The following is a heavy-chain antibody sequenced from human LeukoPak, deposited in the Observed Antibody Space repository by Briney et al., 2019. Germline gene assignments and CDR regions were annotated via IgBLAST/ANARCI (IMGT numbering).Heavy chain of an antibody. CDR3: AKVAYYEILKSWFDY. J-gene: IGHJ4*02. CDR1: GFIFSSSG. Sequence: GGSLRLSCAASGFIFSSSGMSWVRQAPGKGLEWVSTISDNGGSTYYPDSVKGRFTISRDNSKNTLYLQMNSLRAEDTAVYYCAKVAYYEILKSWFDYWGQGTLVTVSS. V-gene: IGHV3-23*01. CDR2: ISDNGGST. D-gene: IGHD3-9*01.